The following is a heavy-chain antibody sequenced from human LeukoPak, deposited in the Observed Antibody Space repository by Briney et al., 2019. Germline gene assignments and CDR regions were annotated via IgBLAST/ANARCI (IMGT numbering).Heavy chain of an antibody. D-gene: IGHD3-10*01. J-gene: IGHJ6*04. CDR2: ISSSGGST. Sequence: PGGSLRLSCAASGFTFSSYGMSWVRQAPGKGLEWVSAISSSGGSTYYADSVKGRFTISRDDSKNTAYLQMNSLKTEDTAVYYCTAFGESDVWGKGTTVTISS. CDR1: GFTFSSYG. V-gene: IGHV3-23*01. CDR3: TAFGESDV.